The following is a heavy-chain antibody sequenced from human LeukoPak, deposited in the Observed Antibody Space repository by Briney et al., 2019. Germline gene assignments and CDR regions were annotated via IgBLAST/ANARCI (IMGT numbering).Heavy chain of an antibody. V-gene: IGHV4-31*03. CDR1: GGSMSSGGYY. CDR2: IYYSGTV. Sequence: SETLSLTCSVSGGSMSSGGYYWSWIRQHPGKGLEWMGHIYYSGTVYYNPSLRSRVSISVDTSKNQFSLRLSSVTVADTAVYYCARLGMAASYFYDSSGDKFDYWAREPWSPSPQ. D-gene: IGHD3-22*01. J-gene: IGHJ4*02. CDR3: ARLGMAASYFYDSSGDKFDY.